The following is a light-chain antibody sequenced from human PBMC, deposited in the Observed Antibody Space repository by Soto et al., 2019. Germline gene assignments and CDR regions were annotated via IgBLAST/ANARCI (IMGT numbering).Light chain of an antibody. V-gene: IGKV1-5*01. J-gene: IGKJ1*01. Sequence: DVQMTQSPSTLAASVGDRVTLTCRASQRISTWLAWYQQKPGKAPKLLIYYASSLESGVPSRLSGSGSGTEFTLTISSLQPDDFATYYCQQYNTYWTFGQGTKV. CDR3: QQYNTYWT. CDR2: YAS. CDR1: QRISTW.